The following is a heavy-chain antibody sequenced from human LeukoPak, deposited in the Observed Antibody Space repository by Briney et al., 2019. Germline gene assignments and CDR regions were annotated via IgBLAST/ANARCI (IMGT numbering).Heavy chain of an antibody. V-gene: IGHV4-39*01. CDR2: IYYSGSS. Sequence: PSETLSLTCTVSGGSISSSSYYWGWIRQPPGKGLEWIGSIYYSGSSYYNPSLKSRVTISVDTSKNQFSLKLSSVTAADTAVYYCARRPITMVRGVPNWFDPWGQGTLVTVSS. D-gene: IGHD3-10*01. CDR3: ARRPITMVRGVPNWFDP. J-gene: IGHJ5*02. CDR1: GGSISSSSYY.